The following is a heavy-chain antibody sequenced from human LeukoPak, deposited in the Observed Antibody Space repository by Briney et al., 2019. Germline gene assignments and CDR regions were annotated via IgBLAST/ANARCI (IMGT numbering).Heavy chain of an antibody. CDR3: ARGGAGSHDY. D-gene: IGHD3-10*01. J-gene: IGHJ4*02. V-gene: IGHV3-74*03. Sequence: GGSLRLSCAASGFPLNSRWMHWVRQAPGKGLMWVSRIEKDGITTTYAESVKGRFIISRDDAKNTLYLQMNSLRLDDTAVYFCARGGAGSHDYWGRGTLVTVSS. CDR2: IEKDGITT. CDR1: GFPLNSRW.